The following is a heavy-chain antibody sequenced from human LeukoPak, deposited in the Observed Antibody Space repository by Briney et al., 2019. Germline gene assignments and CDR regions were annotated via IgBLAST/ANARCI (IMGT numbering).Heavy chain of an antibody. CDR2: TISKTDGGIT. D-gene: IGHD3-10*01. V-gene: IGHV3-15*01. CDR1: GFGFSYAW. CDR3: TTLRSLDY. Sequence: GGSLRLSCAASGFGFSYAWMNWVRQAPGKGLEWVGRTISKTDGGITDYAAPVRGRFTISRDDSKNTLYLEMNNLKPEDTAVYYCTTLRSLDYWGQGTLVTVSS. J-gene: IGHJ4*02.